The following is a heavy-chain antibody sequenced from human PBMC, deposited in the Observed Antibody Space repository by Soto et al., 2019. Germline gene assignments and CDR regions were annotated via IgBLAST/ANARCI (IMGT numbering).Heavy chain of an antibody. V-gene: IGHV3-23*01. D-gene: IGHD3-22*01. J-gene: IGHJ4*02. CDR2: ISGSGGST. CDR3: AKDSISSDGGYYLYYFDS. Sequence: PGGSLRLSCAASGFTFSRYAVSWVRQAPGKGLEWVSAISGSGGSTYFRGTVRGRFTISRDNSKNTLYLQMDSLRAEDTAVYYCAKDSISSDGGYYLYYFDSWGQGTLVTVSS. CDR1: GFTFSRYA.